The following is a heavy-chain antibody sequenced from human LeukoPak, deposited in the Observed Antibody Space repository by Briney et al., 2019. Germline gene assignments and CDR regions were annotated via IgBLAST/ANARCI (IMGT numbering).Heavy chain of an antibody. CDR2: ISYNGSNK. D-gene: IGHD3-22*01. CDR3: AKDPHHYYDSSGYYYEIDY. Sequence: GGSLRLSCAASGFTFSSYGMHWVRQAPGKGLEWVAVISYNGSNKYYADSVKGRFTISRDNSKNTLYLQMNSLRAEDTAVYYCAKDPHHYYDSSGYYYEIDYWGQGTLVTVSS. CDR1: GFTFSSYG. V-gene: IGHV3-30*18. J-gene: IGHJ4*02.